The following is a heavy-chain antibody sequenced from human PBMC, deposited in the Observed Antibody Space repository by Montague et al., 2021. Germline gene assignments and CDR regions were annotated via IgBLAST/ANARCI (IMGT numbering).Heavy chain of an antibody. D-gene: IGHD1-26*01. J-gene: IGHJ4*02. Sequence: CAISGDSDCVDEPRWRSEEHTPELHLARLGRSRLLFERYNDYAVSVKSRININPDTSKNQISLQLNSVTPEDTAVYYCARTSASSDYWGQGTLVTVSS. CDR3: ARTSASSDY. CDR1: GDSDCVDEPR. CDR2: SRLLFERYN. V-gene: IGHV6-1*01.